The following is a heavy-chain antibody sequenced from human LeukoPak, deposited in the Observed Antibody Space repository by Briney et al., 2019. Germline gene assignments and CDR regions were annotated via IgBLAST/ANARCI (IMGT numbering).Heavy chain of an antibody. CDR2: MSPNSGDT. CDR3: ARGPPNWGYDY. J-gene: IGHJ4*02. Sequence: ASVKVSCKASGYTFTSYDFNWVRQATGQRPEWMGWMSPNSGDTGYAQKFQDGVTMARNTSISTAYMELSSLRSDDTAVYYCARGPPNWGYDYWGPGTLVTVSS. D-gene: IGHD7-27*01. CDR1: GYTFTSYD. V-gene: IGHV1-8*01.